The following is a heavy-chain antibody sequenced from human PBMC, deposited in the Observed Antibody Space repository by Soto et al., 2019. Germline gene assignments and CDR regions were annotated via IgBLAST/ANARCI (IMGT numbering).Heavy chain of an antibody. D-gene: IGHD2-8*01. J-gene: IGHJ4*02. V-gene: IGHV1-18*01. CDR2: VSAYNGDT. CDR3: ARDRGYCANGVCFRYDY. CDR1: GYTFTSYG. Sequence: ASVKVSCKASGYTFTSYGICWVRHAPGQGLEWMGWVSAYNGDTNYAQNFQGRVTMTTDTSTSTAYMDLRSLRSDDTATYYCARDRGYCANGVCFRYDYWGQGTLVTVSS.